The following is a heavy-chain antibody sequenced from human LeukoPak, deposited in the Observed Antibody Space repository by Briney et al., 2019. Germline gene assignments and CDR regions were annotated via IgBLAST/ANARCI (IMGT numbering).Heavy chain of an antibody. V-gene: IGHV3-30*03. CDR2: IAADGGVK. Sequence: GGSLRLSCVASGITFSSHGMDWVRQAPGKGLEWVAVIAADGGVKHYADSVKGRFTLSRDNSKNTLYLQMNSLSVEDTAIYYCAREATWGQWYFDHWGQGTPVTVSS. D-gene: IGHD6-19*01. J-gene: IGHJ4*02. CDR3: AREATWGQWYFDH. CDR1: GITFSSHG.